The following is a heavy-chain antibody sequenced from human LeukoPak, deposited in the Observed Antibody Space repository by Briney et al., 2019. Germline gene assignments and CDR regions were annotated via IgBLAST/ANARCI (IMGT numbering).Heavy chain of an antibody. CDR2: ISAYNGNK. CDR1: GYTFTSYG. Sequence: ASVTVSCTASGYTFTSYGISWVRQAPGQGLEWMGWISAYNGNKNYAQKLQGRVTMTTDTSTSTAYMELRSLRSDDTAVYYCASSGYFDWLLSLDYWGQGTLVTVSS. V-gene: IGHV1-18*04. D-gene: IGHD3-9*01. CDR3: ASSGYFDWLLSLDY. J-gene: IGHJ4*02.